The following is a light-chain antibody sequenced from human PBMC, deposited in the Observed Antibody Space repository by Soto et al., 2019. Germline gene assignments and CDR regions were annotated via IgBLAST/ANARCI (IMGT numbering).Light chain of an antibody. CDR3: QQYGSSPT. Sequence: EIVLTQSPGTLSLSPGERATLSCRSSQSVSSSYLAWYQQKPGQAARLLIYDVSSRATGIPDRFSGSVSGTDFTLTISRLEPEDFAVYYCQQYGSSPTFGQGTKVDIK. CDR2: DVS. V-gene: IGKV3-20*01. J-gene: IGKJ1*01. CDR1: QSVSSSY.